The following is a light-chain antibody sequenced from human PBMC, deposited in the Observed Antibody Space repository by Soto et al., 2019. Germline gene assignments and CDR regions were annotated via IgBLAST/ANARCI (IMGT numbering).Light chain of an antibody. J-gene: IGKJ1*01. CDR3: QHYGSSPWT. V-gene: IGKV3-20*01. CDR1: QSLSSGY. CDR2: SAS. Sequence: EIVLKQPPGTLSLSPGERATLSCRTSQSLSSGYLAWYQQKPGQAPRLLIYSASSRAPGIPDRFGGSGSGTDFTLTISRLEPEDFAVYYCQHYGSSPWTFGQGTKVEIK.